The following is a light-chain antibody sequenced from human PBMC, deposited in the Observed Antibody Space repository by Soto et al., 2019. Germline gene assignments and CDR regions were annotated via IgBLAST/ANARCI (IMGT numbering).Light chain of an antibody. CDR1: QSVSSN. J-gene: IGKJ4*01. Sequence: EIVMTQSLATLSVSPGERATLSCRASQSVSSNLAWYQQKPGQAPRLLIYGASTRATGIPARFSGSGSGTEFTLTISSLQSEDFAVYYCQQYNNWPPGITFGGGTKVEIK. V-gene: IGKV3-15*01. CDR3: QQYNNWPPGIT. CDR2: GAS.